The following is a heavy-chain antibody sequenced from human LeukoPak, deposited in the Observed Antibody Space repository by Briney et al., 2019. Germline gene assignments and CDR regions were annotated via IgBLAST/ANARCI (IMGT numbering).Heavy chain of an antibody. J-gene: IGHJ4*02. D-gene: IGHD2-15*01. Sequence: GGSLRLSCAVSGYTFSDHCIDWVRQAPGKRLEWVGQTRNKANNYATEYAASVKDRFTISRDDSRSSVYLQMDSLKTEDTAVYYCARWRSGSCSDWGLGTRVTVSS. V-gene: IGHV3-72*01. CDR1: GYTFSDHC. CDR2: TRNKANNYAT. CDR3: ARWRSGSCSD.